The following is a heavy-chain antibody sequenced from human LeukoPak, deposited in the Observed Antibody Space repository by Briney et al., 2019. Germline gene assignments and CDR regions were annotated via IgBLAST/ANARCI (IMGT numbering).Heavy chain of an antibody. Sequence: ASVKVSCKASGYTFTSYGISWVRQAPGQGLEWMEWISAYNGNTNYAQKLQGRVTMTTDTSTSTAYMELRSLRSDDTAVYYCARDDSLLWFGEPGVLDYWGQGTLVTVSS. J-gene: IGHJ4*02. V-gene: IGHV1-18*01. CDR2: ISAYNGNT. CDR1: GYTFTSYG. D-gene: IGHD3-10*01. CDR3: ARDDSLLWFGEPGVLDY.